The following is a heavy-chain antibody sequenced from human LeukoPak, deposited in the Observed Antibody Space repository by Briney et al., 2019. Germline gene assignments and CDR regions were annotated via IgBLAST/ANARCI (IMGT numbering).Heavy chain of an antibody. CDR3: ATDQGPYYGMDV. J-gene: IGHJ6*02. CDR2: FDPEDGET. V-gene: IGHV1-24*01. Sequence: PGASVKVSCKVSGYTLTELSMHWVRQAPGKGLEWMGGFDPEDGETIYAQKFQDRVTMTEDTSTDTAYMELSSLRSEDTAVYYCATDQGPYYGMDVWGQGTTVTVSS. CDR1: GYTLTELS.